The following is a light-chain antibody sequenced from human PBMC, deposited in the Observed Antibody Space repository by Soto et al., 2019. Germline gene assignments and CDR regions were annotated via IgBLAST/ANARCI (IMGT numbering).Light chain of an antibody. CDR2: SNH. CDR1: SSNIGRNY. Sequence: QSVLTQSPSASGTPGQRVTISCSGSSSNIGRNYVYWYQQLPGTAPNLLIYSNHQRPSGVPDRFSGSKSGTSAALAIGGLRSEDEADYHCAAWDDSLRGVVFGAGTKLTVL. CDR3: AAWDDSLRGVV. V-gene: IGLV1-47*02. J-gene: IGLJ2*01.